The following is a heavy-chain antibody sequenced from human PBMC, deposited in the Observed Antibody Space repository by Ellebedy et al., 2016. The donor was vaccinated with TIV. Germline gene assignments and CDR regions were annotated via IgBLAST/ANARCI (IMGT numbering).Heavy chain of an antibody. J-gene: IGHJ4*02. V-gene: IGHV3-33*05. CDR1: GFTFSSYG. CDR2: ISSDGSET. D-gene: IGHD2-2*01. CDR3: ARVFISYFFDY. Sequence: PGGSLRLSCAASGFTFSSYGFHWVRQAPGKGLEWGAFISSDGSETYYGDSVKGRFTISRDSSRNTVYLQMNNLRADDTAVYYCARVFISYFFDYWGQGTLVTVSS.